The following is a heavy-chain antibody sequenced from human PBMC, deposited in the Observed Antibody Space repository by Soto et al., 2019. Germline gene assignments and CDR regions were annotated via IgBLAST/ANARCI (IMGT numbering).Heavy chain of an antibody. J-gene: IGHJ6*02. D-gene: IGHD5-18*01. CDR2: TYYRSKWYN. V-gene: IGHV6-1*01. Sequence: SQTLSLTCAISGDSVSSNSAAWNWIRQSPSRGLEWLGRTYYRSKWYNDYAVSVKSRITINPDTSKNQFSLKLNSVTPEDTAVYYCARDTRNGYSYGYVNYGMDVWGQGTTVTV. CDR1: GDSVSSNSAA. CDR3: ARDTRNGYSYGYVNYGMDV.